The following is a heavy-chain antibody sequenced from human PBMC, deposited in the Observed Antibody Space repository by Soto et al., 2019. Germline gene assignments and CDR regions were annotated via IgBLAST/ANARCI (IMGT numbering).Heavy chain of an antibody. V-gene: IGHV3-7*01. CDR2: IKQDGSEK. J-gene: IGHJ3*02. D-gene: IGHD2-15*01. CDR3: ARYCSGCSCSDPHGFDI. Sequence: EVQLVESGGGLVQPGGPLRLSCAASGFTFSNYWMNWVRQAPGKGLEWVANIKQDGSEKYYVDSVKGRFTISRDNAKNSLYLQMNSVRDEDTAVYYCARYCSGCSCSDPHGFDIWGQGTMVTVSS. CDR1: GFTFSNYW.